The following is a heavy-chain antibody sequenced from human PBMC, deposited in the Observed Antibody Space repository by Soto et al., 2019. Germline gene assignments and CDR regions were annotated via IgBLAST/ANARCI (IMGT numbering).Heavy chain of an antibody. D-gene: IGHD3-22*01. V-gene: IGHV2-5*02. Sequence: QSGPTLVNPTQTLTLTCTFSGFSLSTSGVGVGWIRQPPGKALEWLALIYWDDDKRYSPSLKSRLTITKDTSKNQVVLTMTNMDPVDTATYYCAYRRPYVSSAYPLLFDYWGQGTLVTVSS. J-gene: IGHJ4*02. CDR2: IYWDDDK. CDR3: AYRRPYVSSAYPLLFDY. CDR1: GFSLSTSGVG.